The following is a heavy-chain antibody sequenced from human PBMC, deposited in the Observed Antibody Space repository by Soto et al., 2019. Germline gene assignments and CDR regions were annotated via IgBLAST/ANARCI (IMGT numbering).Heavy chain of an antibody. D-gene: IGHD3-3*01. CDR2: IIPIFGTA. CDR1: GGTFSSYA. CDR3: ATLLFTIFGVVQTPNYYYYGMDV. J-gene: IGHJ6*02. Sequence: VASVKVSCKASGGTFSSYAISWVRQAPGQGLEWMGGIIPIFGTANYAQKFQGRVTITADESTSTAYMELSSLRSEDTAVYYCATLLFTIFGVVQTPNYYYYGMDVWGQGTTVTVSS. V-gene: IGHV1-69*13.